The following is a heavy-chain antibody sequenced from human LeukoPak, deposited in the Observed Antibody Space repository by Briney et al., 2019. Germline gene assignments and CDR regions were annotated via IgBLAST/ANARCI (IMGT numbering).Heavy chain of an antibody. CDR2: IPYSGNT. CDR1: GGSISSGDYY. Sequence: SETLSLTCAVSGGSISSGDYYWSWIRQHPGRGLEWIGYIPYSGNTDYNPSLKRRVSISLDTSKNHFSLSLNSVTAADTAVYYCARGVMILAGGDAFDIWGQGTMVTVSS. V-gene: IGHV4-31*11. J-gene: IGHJ3*02. CDR3: ARGVMILAGGDAFDI. D-gene: IGHD3-10*01.